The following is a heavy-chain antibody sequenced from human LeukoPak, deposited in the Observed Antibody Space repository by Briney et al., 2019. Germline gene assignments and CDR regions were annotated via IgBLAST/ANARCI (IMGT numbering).Heavy chain of an antibody. V-gene: IGHV3-30-3*01. CDR3: ARTEDTALVKGLYGMDV. Sequence: GGSLRLSCAASGFTFSSYAMHWVRQAPGKGLEWVAVISYDGSNKYYADSVKGRFTISRDNSKNTLCLQMNSLRAEETAVYYCARTEDTALVKGLYGMDVWGQGPTVTVSS. CDR2: ISYDGSNK. D-gene: IGHD5-18*01. CDR1: GFTFSSYA. J-gene: IGHJ6*02.